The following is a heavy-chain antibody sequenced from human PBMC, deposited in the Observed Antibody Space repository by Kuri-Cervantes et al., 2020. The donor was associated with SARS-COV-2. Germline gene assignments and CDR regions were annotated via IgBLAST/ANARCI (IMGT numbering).Heavy chain of an antibody. Sequence: GESLKISCAVSGFTFTSHAMHWVRQAPGKGLEWVAVISYDGSNKYYADSVKGRFTISRDNSKNTLYLQMNSLRAEDTAVYYCARDYYDFWSAAPGDAFDIWGQGTMVTVSS. CDR1: GFTFTSHA. CDR3: ARDYYDFWSAAPGDAFDI. J-gene: IGHJ3*02. V-gene: IGHV3-30-3*01. CDR2: ISYDGSNK. D-gene: IGHD3-3*01.